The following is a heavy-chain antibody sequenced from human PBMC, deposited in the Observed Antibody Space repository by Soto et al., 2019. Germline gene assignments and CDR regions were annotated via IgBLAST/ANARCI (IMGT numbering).Heavy chain of an antibody. CDR1: GFTFTSSA. D-gene: IGHD2-15*01. V-gene: IGHV1-58*01. CDR3: AADSCSGGSCYSAGYYYGMDV. Sequence: SVKVSCKASGFTFTSSAVQWVRQARGQRLEWIGWIVVGSGNTNYAQKFQERVTITRDMSTSTAYMELSSLRSEDTAVYYCAADSCSGGSCYSAGYYYGMDVWGQGTTDTVSS. CDR2: IVVGSGNT. J-gene: IGHJ6*02.